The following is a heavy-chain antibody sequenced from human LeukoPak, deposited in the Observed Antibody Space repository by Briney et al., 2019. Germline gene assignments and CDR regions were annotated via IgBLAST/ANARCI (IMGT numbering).Heavy chain of an antibody. Sequence: GGSLRLSCAASGFTFSSYWMSGVRQAAGKGVEWVANIKQDGSEKYYVDSVKGRFTISRDNAKNSLYLQMNSLIAEDTALYYCVRGHYGMDVWGQGTTVTVS. CDR3: VRGHYGMDV. CDR1: GFTFSSYW. J-gene: IGHJ6*02. V-gene: IGHV3-7*01. CDR2: IKQDGSEK.